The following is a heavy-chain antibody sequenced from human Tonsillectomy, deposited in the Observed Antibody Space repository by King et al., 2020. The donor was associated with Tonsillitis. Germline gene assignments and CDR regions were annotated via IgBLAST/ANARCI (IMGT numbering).Heavy chain of an antibody. J-gene: IGHJ4*02. CDR1: GDALNRYG. D-gene: IGHD6-13*01. V-gene: IGHV7-4-1*02. CDR3: ARYLRAALGKIDD. CDR2: INTKTGDP. Sequence: VQLVESASELKKPGATVKLSCRVSGDALNRYGINWVRQAPGQRLEWMGWINTKTGDPVYAQAFTGRFVLSLGTSVNSAYLQISDLKADDTAIYYCARYLRAALGKIDDWGQGTLVTVSS.